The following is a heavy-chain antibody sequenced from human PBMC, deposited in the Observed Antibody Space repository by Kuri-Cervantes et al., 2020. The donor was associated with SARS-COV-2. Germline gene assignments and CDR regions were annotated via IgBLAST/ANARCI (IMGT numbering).Heavy chain of an antibody. J-gene: IGHJ6*02. D-gene: IGHD2-2*01. Sequence: SETLSLTCAVYGGSFSGSYWSWIRQPPGKGLEWIGEINHSGSTNYNPSLKSRVTISVDTSKNQFSLKLSSVTAADTAVYYCARLNLVVPAAIEGMDVWGQGTTVTVFS. CDR1: GGSFSGSY. V-gene: IGHV4-34*01. CDR3: ARLNLVVPAAIEGMDV. CDR2: INHSGST.